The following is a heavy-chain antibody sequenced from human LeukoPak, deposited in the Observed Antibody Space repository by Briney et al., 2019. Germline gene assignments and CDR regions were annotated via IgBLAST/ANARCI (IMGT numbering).Heavy chain of an antibody. J-gene: IGHJ4*02. CDR3: AREGVR. CDR1: GYTFTAYY. Sequence: ASVKVSCKASGYTFTAYYMHWVRQAPGQGLELIAWINPDRDGAIYAQKFQGRVTMTRDTSISTAYMELSRLRSEDTAVYYCAREGVRWGQGTLVTVSS. CDR2: INPDRDGA. V-gene: IGHV1-2*02.